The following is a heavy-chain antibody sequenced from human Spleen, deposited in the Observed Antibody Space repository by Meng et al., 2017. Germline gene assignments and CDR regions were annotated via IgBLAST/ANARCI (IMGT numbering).Heavy chain of an antibody. Sequence: EMQLVESGGGLIQPGGSLRLSCAASGFTVSSNYMNWVRQAPGKGLEWVSIIYSGGRTYYADSVKGRFTISIDKSKNTLYLQLNSLRAEDTAVYYCARWLDYGDYYFDYWGQGTLVTVSS. D-gene: IGHD4-17*01. CDR3: ARWLDYGDYYFDY. V-gene: IGHV3-53*01. CDR2: IYSGGRT. CDR1: GFTVSSNY. J-gene: IGHJ4*02.